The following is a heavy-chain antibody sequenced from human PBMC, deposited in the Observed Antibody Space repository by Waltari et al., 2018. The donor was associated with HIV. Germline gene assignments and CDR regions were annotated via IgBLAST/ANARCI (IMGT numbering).Heavy chain of an antibody. CDR2: ISGHNSNT. CDR1: GYTFSDYA. J-gene: IGHJ3*02. D-gene: IGHD1-7*01. V-gene: IGHV1-18*01. Sequence: QVHLVQSVTEVRRPGASVKVSCKSYGYTFSDYAIAWVRQAPGQGLEWMGWISGHNSNTYYAQKFQDRVTITTDTSTSTAYMELRSLRSDDTALYYCARDQSYNWNFRNAFDIWGQGTVVTVSS. CDR3: ARDQSYNWNFRNAFDI.